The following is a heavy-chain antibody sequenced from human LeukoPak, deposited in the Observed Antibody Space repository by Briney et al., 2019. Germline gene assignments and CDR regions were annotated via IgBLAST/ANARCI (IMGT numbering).Heavy chain of an antibody. Sequence: SETLSLTCTVSGGSISSYYWCWIRQPPGKGLEWIGYIYYSGSTNYNPSLKSRVTISVDTSKNQFSLKLSSVTAADTAVYYCARDYYGSGSLFYWGQGTLVTVSS. CDR1: GGSISSYY. D-gene: IGHD3-10*01. J-gene: IGHJ4*02. V-gene: IGHV4-59*01. CDR2: IYYSGST. CDR3: ARDYYGSGSLFY.